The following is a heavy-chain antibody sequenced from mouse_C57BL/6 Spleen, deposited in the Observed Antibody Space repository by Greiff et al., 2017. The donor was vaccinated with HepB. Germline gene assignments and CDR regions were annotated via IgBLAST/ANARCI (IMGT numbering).Heavy chain of an antibody. Sequence: EVQLQQSGPELVKPGASVKMSCKASGYTFTDYNMHWVKQSHGKSLEWIGYINPNNGGTSYNQKFKGKATLTVNKSSSTAYMELRSLTSEDSAVYYCASNIYYYGSSYAMDYWGQGTSGTVSS. CDR1: GYTFTDYN. J-gene: IGHJ4*01. CDR3: ASNIYYYGSSYAMDY. V-gene: IGHV1-22*01. CDR2: INPNNGGT. D-gene: IGHD1-1*01.